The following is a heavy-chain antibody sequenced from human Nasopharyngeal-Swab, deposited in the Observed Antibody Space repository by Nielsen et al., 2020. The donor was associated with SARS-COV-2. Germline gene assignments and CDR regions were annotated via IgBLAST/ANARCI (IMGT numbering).Heavy chain of an antibody. CDR2: IGAYNGNT. J-gene: IGHJ6*03. D-gene: IGHD3-10*01. Sequence: ASVKVSCKASGYTFTSYGISWVRQAPGQGLEWMGWIGAYNGNTNYAQKLQGRVTMTTDTSTSTAYMELRSLRSDDTAVYYCARAASWFGELSHYYYYMDVWGKGTTVTVSS. CDR3: ARAASWFGELSHYYYYMDV. V-gene: IGHV1-18*01. CDR1: GYTFTSYG.